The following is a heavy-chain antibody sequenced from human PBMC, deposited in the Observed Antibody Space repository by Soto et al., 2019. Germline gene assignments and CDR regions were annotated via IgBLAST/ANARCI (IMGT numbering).Heavy chain of an antibody. J-gene: IGHJ4*01. CDR1: GGTFSNYA. V-gene: IGHV3-23*01. CDR3: TTDSYITSIIDRFDY. D-gene: IGHD3-10*01. Sequence: VSLRLSCAVSGGTFSNYAMSWVRQAPEKGLEWVSVISTSSGTTYYADSVKGRFTISRDNSKNTLYLEMNSLKTEDTAIYYCTTDSYITSIIDRFDYWGHGTLVTVSS. CDR2: ISTSSGTT.